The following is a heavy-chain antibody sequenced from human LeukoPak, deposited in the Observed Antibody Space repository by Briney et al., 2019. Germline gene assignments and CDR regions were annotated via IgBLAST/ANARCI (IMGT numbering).Heavy chain of an antibody. J-gene: IGHJ4*02. CDR2: IYYRGSTNYSPSL. CDR3: ARQTPGKTLVDY. CDR1: GGSITNYY. V-gene: IGHV4-59*08. D-gene: IGHD6-6*01. Sequence: SETLSLTCTVSGGSITNYYWSWIRQPPGRGLEWIGYIYYRGSTNYSPSLNYNPSLKSRVAISVDTSKNQFSLKLSSVTAADTVVYYCARQTPGKTLVDYWGQGALVTVSS.